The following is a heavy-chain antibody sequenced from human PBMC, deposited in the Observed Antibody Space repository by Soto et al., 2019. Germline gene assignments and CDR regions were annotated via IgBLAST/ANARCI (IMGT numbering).Heavy chain of an antibody. D-gene: IGHD6-13*01. CDR3: ARGLQQLVLSWFDP. J-gene: IGHJ5*02. V-gene: IGHV1-3*01. CDR1: GYTFTSYA. CDR2: INAGNGNT. Sequence: ASVKVSCKASGYTFTSYAMHWVRQAPGQRREWMGWINAGNGNTKYSQKFQGRVTITRDTSASTAYMELSSLRSEATAVYYCARGLQQLVLSWFDPWGQGTLVTVSS.